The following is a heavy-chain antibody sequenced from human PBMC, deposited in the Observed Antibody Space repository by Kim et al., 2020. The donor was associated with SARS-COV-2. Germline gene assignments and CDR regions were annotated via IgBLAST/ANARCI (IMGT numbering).Heavy chain of an antibody. J-gene: IGHJ4*02. Sequence: GGSLRLSCAGSGFTFSSYSMNWVRQAPGKGLEWVSSISSSSSYIYYADSVKGRFTISRDNAKNSLYLQMNSLRAEDTAVYYCARDPYYYDSSGYENWGQGTLVTVSS. CDR1: GFTFSSYS. D-gene: IGHD3-22*01. CDR2: ISSSSSYI. CDR3: ARDPYYYDSSGYEN. V-gene: IGHV3-21*01.